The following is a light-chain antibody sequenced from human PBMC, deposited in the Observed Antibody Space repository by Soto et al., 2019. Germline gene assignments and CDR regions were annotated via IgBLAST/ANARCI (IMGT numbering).Light chain of an antibody. J-gene: IGKJ4*01. V-gene: IGKV3-20*01. Sequence: SLCTLSSAQRHRANLSCRSSQSVSSSYLAWYQQKPGQAPRLLIYGASNRATGIPDRFSGSGSGTDFTLTISRLEPEDFAVYYCQQFSSYTLNFGGGSKVDIK. CDR1: QSVSSSY. CDR3: QQFSSYTLN. CDR2: GAS.